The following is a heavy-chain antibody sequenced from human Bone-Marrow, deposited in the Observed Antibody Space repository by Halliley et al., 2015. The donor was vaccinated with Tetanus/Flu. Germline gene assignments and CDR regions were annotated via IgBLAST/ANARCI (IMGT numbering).Heavy chain of an antibody. Sequence: GDGGHTYYAESGKGRITISRDNNKDSLYLQLNRLTTEDTAFYYCAKDMTLTRGNEGCSENWGQGARVSVSS. CDR3: AKDMTLTRGNEGCSEN. J-gene: IGHJ4*02. CDR2: GDGGHT. D-gene: IGHD2-15*01. V-gene: IGHV3-43*02.